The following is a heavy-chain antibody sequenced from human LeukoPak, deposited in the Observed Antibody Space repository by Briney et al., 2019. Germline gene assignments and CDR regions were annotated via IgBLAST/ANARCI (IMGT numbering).Heavy chain of an antibody. J-gene: IGHJ6*04. CDR1: DSDFTTYW. CDR2: IYPDDSDT. D-gene: IGHD2/OR15-2a*01. CDR3: ARHIPSTGPGEYYMDV. Sequence: GASLKISCQASDSDFTTYWFGWVRPLPGKGLEWMGVIYPDDSDTKYNPSFQGQVTISVDKSISTGYLQWSSLKASDTAMYYCARHIPSTGPGEYYMDVWGRGTTVSVS. V-gene: IGHV5-51*01.